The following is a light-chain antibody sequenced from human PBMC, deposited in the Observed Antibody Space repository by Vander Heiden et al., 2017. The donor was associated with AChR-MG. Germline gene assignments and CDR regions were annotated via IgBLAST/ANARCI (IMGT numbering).Light chain of an antibody. V-gene: IGLV1-44*01. J-gene: IGLJ3*02. CDR3: AAWDDSLNGPV. CDR2: INN. Sequence: QSVLNQPPSASVTPGQRVTISCSGSSSNTGSNTVNWFQQLPGTAPKLLIYINNQRPSGVPDRFSGSKSGTSASVAISGLQSDDDADYYCAAWDDSLNGPVFGGGTKLTVL. CDR1: SSNTGSNT.